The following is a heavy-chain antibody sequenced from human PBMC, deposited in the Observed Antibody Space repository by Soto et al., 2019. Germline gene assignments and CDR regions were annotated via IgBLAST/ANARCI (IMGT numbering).Heavy chain of an antibody. Sequence: EVQLLESGGGLVQPGGSLRLSCAASGFTISTFAMTWVRQAPGKGLECVSGVTGSGGQIHYADSVKGRFTISKDNSKSSLYLQMDSLRAEDTALYYCARGAGYNASPFDYWGQGTLVTVSS. V-gene: IGHV3-23*01. CDR3: ARGAGYNASPFDY. D-gene: IGHD1-20*01. CDR1: GFTISTFA. J-gene: IGHJ4*02. CDR2: VTGSGGQI.